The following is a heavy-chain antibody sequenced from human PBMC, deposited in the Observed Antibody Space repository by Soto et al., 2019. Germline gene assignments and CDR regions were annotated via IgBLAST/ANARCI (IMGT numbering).Heavy chain of an antibody. CDR2: ISGSGGST. V-gene: IGHV3-23*01. D-gene: IGHD2-15*01. CDR3: AKDGLSSYCSGGSCYRPHYFDY. J-gene: IGHJ4*02. Sequence: PGGSLRLSCAASGFTFSSYAMSWVRQAPGKGLEWVSAISGSGGSTYYADSVKGRFTISRDNSKNTLYLQMNSLRAEDTAVYYCAKDGLSSYCSGGSCYRPHYFDYWGQGTLVTVSS. CDR1: GFTFSSYA.